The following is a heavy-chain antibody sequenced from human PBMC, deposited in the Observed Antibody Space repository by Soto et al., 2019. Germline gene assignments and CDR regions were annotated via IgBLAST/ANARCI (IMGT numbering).Heavy chain of an antibody. Sequence: VASVKVSCKASGYTFTSYDINWVRQATGQGLEWMGWMNPNSGNTGYAQRFQGRVTMTRNTSISTAYMELSSLRSEDTAVYYCARGLKSDDIVVVPAAIFRWGQGTLVTVSS. J-gene: IGHJ4*02. CDR2: MNPNSGNT. CDR3: ARGLKSDDIVVVPAAIFR. V-gene: IGHV1-8*01. CDR1: GYTFTSYD. D-gene: IGHD2-2*01.